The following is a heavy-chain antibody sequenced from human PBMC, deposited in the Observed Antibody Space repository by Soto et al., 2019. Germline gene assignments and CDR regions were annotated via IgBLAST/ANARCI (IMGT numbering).Heavy chain of an antibody. Sequence: GGSLRLSCTFSGFTSDDYDYALTWVRQAPGKGLQWLGLIRGSTYGGTTEYAASVKGRFTISRDDSTGITYLQMNSLKTEDTAVYYCSRGGDFYGLDVWGQGTTVTVSS. D-gene: IGHD3-3*01. CDR2: IRGSTYGGTT. CDR3: SRGGDFYGLDV. J-gene: IGHJ6*02. V-gene: IGHV3-49*04. CDR1: GFTSDDYDYA.